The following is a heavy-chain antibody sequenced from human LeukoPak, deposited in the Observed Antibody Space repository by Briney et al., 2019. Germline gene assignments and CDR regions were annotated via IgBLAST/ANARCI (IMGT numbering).Heavy chain of an antibody. D-gene: IGHD3-9*01. CDR1: GFTFSSYW. CDR2: IKQDGSEK. CDR3: ANLPLRRITIFSPTYGMDV. V-gene: IGHV3-7*03. Sequence: TGGSLRLSCAASGFTFSSYWMSWVRRAPGKGLEWVANIKQDGSEKYYVDSVKGRFTISRDNAKNSLYLQMNSLRAEDTAVYYCANLPLRRITIFSPTYGMDVWGQGTTVTVSS. J-gene: IGHJ6*02.